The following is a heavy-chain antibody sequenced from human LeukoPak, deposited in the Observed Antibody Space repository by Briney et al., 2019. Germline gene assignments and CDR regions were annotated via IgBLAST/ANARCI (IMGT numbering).Heavy chain of an antibody. V-gene: IGHV1-24*01. CDR3: ARDLGGYCSSTSCYTREY. D-gene: IGHD2-2*02. Sequence: ASVKVSCKVSGYTLTELSMHWVRQAPGKGLEWMGGFDPEDGETIYAQKFQGRVTMTEDTSTDTAYMELSSLRSEDTAVYYCARDLGGYCSSTSCYTREYWGQGTLVTVSS. CDR2: FDPEDGET. J-gene: IGHJ4*02. CDR1: GYTLTELS.